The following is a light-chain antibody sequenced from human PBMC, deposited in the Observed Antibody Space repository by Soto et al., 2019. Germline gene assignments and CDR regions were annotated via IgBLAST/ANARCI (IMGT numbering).Light chain of an antibody. CDR1: SSNIGSNT. CDR3: AAWDDSLNGRV. J-gene: IGLJ3*02. Sequence: SVLTQPPSASGTPGQRVTISCSGSSSNIGSNTVNWYQQLPGTAPKLLIYSNNQRPSGDPDRFSGSKSGTSASLAISGLQSEDEADYYCAAWDDSLNGRVFGGGTKLTVL. V-gene: IGLV1-44*01. CDR2: SNN.